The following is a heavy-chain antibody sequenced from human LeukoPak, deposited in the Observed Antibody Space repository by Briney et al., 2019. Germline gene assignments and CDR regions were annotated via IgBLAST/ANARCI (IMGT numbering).Heavy chain of an antibody. CDR3: ARGRGYDSSGYYYGLRGPRTHNYFDY. V-gene: IGHV4-34*01. D-gene: IGHD3-22*01. J-gene: IGHJ4*02. CDR1: GGSFSGYY. Sequence: SETLSLTCAVYGGSFSGYYWSWIRQPPGKGLERIGEINHSGSTNYNPSLKSRVTISVDTSKNQFSLKLSSVTAADTAVYYCARGRGYDSSGYYYGLRGPRTHNYFDYWGQGTLVTVSS. CDR2: INHSGST.